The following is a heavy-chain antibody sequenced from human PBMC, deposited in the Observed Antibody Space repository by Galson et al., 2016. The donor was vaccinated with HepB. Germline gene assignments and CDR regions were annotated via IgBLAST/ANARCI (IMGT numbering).Heavy chain of an antibody. CDR2: INPSDATT. Sequence: SVKVSCKASGYSFTSNKLRWVRQAPGQGLEWMGVINPSDATTNYARKFQGRVTMTSDTSTSTAYMDLSSLTSEDTAVYYCARSADTWVKDSYYGVDVWGQGTTVTVSS. V-gene: IGHV1-46*01. D-gene: IGHD3-22*01. J-gene: IGHJ6*02. CDR1: GYSFTSNK. CDR3: ARSADTWVKDSYYGVDV.